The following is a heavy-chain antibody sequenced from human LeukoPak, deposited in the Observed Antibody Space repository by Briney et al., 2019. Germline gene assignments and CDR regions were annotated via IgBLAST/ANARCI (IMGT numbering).Heavy chain of an antibody. V-gene: IGHV3-30*18. CDR2: ISYDGSTK. CDR1: GFTFTSYG. Sequence: PGGSLRLSCAASGFTFTSYGMHWVRQAPGKGLEWVAVISYDGSTKYHADSVKGRFTISRDNSKNTLFLQMNSLRAEDTAVYYCAKPSAAGTIGYFHHWGQGTLVTVSS. D-gene: IGHD6-13*01. J-gene: IGHJ1*01. CDR3: AKPSAAGTIGYFHH.